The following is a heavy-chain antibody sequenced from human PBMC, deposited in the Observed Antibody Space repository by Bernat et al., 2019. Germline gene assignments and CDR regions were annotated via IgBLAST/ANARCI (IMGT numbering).Heavy chain of an antibody. Sequence: QVQLVQSGAEVKKPGSSVKVSCKASGYTFTGYYMHWVRQAPGQGLEWMGWINPNRGGTNYAQKFQGRVTMTRDTSISTAYMELSRLRSDDTAVYYCARDSDGITMIVGFWGQGTLVTVSS. V-gene: IGHV1-2*02. CDR3: ARDSDGITMIVGF. CDR2: INPNRGGT. D-gene: IGHD3-22*01. CDR1: GYTFTGYY. J-gene: IGHJ4*02.